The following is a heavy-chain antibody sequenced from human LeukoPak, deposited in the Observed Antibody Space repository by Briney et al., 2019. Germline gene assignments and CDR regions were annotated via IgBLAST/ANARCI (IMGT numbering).Heavy chain of an antibody. CDR2: IGTAGDT. J-gene: IGHJ4*02. D-gene: IGHD3-10*01. CDR1: GFTFSSYD. V-gene: IGHV3-13*01. Sequence: GGSLRLSCAASGFTFSSYDMHWVRQATGIGLEWVSAIGTAGDTYYPGSVKGRFTISRENAKNSLYLQMNSLRAGDTAVYYCARDTYGSGSYYYDYWGQGTLVTVSS. CDR3: ARDTYGSGSYYYDY.